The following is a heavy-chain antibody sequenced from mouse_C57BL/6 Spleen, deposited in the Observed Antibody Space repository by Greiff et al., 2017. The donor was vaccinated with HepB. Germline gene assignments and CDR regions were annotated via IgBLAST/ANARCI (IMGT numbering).Heavy chain of an antibody. V-gene: IGHV1-64*01. J-gene: IGHJ4*01. D-gene: IGHD2-3*01. CDR3: ARDGYYVGYAMDY. Sequence: QVQLQQPGAELVKPGASVKLSCKASGYTFTSYWMHWVKQRPGQGLEWIGMIHPNSGSTNYNEKFKSKAPLTVDKSSSTAYMQLSSLTSEDSAVYYCARDGYYVGYAMDYWGQGTSVTVSS. CDR1: GYTFTSYW. CDR2: IHPNSGST.